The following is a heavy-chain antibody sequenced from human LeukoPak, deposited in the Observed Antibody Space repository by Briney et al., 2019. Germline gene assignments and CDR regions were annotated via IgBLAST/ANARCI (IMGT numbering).Heavy chain of an antibody. V-gene: IGHV1-8*01. D-gene: IGHD2-2*01. Sequence: ASVKVSCKASGYTFTSYDINWVRQATGQGLEWMGWMNPNSGNTGYAQKFQGRVTMTRNTSISTAYMELSSLRSEDTAVYYCARGPSARYCSSTSCQYYMDVRGKGTTVTISS. CDR3: ARGPSARYCSSTSCQYYMDV. CDR1: GYTFTSYD. CDR2: MNPNSGNT. J-gene: IGHJ6*03.